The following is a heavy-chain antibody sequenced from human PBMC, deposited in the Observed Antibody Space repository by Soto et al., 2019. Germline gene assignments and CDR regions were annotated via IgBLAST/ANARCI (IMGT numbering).Heavy chain of an antibody. V-gene: IGHV4-31*03. CDR2: IYYSGST. CDR3: ARGSTVAAILFDY. D-gene: IGHD2-15*01. CDR1: GDSISSGGYY. J-gene: IGHJ4*02. Sequence: QVQLQESGPGLVKPSQTLSLTCTVSGDSISSGGYYWSWIRQHPGKGLEWIGYIYYSGSTYYNPSLKSRVIISVDTSKNQFSLKLSSVTAADTAVYYCARGSTVAAILFDYWGQGTLVTVSP.